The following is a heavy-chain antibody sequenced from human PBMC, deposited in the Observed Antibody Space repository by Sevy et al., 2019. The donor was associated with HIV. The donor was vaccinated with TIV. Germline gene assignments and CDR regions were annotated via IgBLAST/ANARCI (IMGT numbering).Heavy chain of an antibody. V-gene: IGHV3-48*02. CDR2: MTSDTRTI. CDR1: GFKFSVYS. J-gene: IGHJ4*02. Sequence: GGSLRLSCAASGFKFSVYSMNWVRQAPGKGLEWISYMTSDTRTIKYAESVKGRFTIYRDNARNSVYLQMNSLRDEDTAVYYCARSVEGHFDYWGQGTLATVSS. CDR3: ARSVEGHFDY. D-gene: IGHD1-1*01.